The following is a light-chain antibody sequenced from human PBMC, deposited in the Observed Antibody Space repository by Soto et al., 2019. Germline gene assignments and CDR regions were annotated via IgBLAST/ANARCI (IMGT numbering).Light chain of an antibody. CDR2: ASS. V-gene: IGKV1-27*01. CDR1: QGISNY. CDR3: QKYNSAPRT. Sequence: DIQMTQSPSSLSASVGDRVTITCRASQGISNYLAWYQQKPGKVPKLLIYASSTLQSGVPSRFSGSGSGTDLTLTISSLQPEDVATSYCQKYNSAPRTFGQGTKVEIK. J-gene: IGKJ1*01.